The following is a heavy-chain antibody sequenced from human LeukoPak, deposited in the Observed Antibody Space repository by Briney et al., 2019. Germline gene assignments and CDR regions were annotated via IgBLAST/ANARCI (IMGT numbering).Heavy chain of an antibody. CDR1: GFTFTRYT. CDR2: ITNSGTYI. V-gene: IGHV3-21*01. J-gene: IGHJ4*02. D-gene: IGHD5-12*01. Sequence: PGGSLRLSCAASGFTFTRYTMNWVRQAPGKWLEWVSSITNSGTYIYYADSVKGRFTISRDNAKNSLYLPMYSLRAEDTAVYYCASVDRHATGAWVDSWGQGTLDTVSS. CDR3: ASVDRHATGAWVDS.